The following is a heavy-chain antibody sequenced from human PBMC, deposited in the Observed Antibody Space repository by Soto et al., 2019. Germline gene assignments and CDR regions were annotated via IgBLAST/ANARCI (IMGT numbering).Heavy chain of an antibody. CDR1: GFTFSDYY. Sequence: GGSLRLSCAASGFTFSDYYMSWIRQAPGKGLEWVSYISSSGSPIYYADSVKGRFTISRDNAKNSLYLQMNSLRAEDTAAYYCARDRKRMGIAAAGFDAFDIWGQGTMVTVSS. J-gene: IGHJ3*02. CDR2: ISSSGSPI. CDR3: ARDRKRMGIAAAGFDAFDI. D-gene: IGHD6-13*01. V-gene: IGHV3-11*01.